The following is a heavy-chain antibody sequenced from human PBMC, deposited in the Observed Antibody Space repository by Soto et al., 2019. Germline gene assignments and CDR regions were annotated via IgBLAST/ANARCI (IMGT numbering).Heavy chain of an antibody. D-gene: IGHD3-22*01. V-gene: IGHV4-59*01. CDR3: ARLVDSSGYYYVGYFDY. CDR1: GGSISSYY. J-gene: IGHJ4*02. CDR2: IYYSGST. Sequence: PSETLSFTCTVSGGSISSYYWSWIRQPPGKGLEWIGYIYYSGSTNYNPSLKSRVTISVDTSKNQFSLKLSSVTAADTAVYYCARLVDSSGYYYVGYFDYWGQGTLVTVSS.